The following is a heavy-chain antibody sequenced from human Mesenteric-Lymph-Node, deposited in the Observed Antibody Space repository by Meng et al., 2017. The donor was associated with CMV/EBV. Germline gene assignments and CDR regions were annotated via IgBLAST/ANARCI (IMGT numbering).Heavy chain of an antibody. CDR3: ARGKPGAYTFDS. Sequence: GESLKISCAASGFTFSSYAMHWVRQAPGKGLEYVSAISSNGGSTYYADSVKGRFTISRDNSKNTLYLQMNSLRAEDTAVYYCARGKPGAYTFDSWGQGTLVTVSS. D-gene: IGHD3-16*01. J-gene: IGHJ4*02. CDR2: ISSNGGST. V-gene: IGHV3-64*02. CDR1: GFTFSSYA.